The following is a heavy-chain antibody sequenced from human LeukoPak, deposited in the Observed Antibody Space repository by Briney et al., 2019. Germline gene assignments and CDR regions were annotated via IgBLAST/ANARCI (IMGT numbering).Heavy chain of an antibody. Sequence: GGSLRLSCAASGFTFSSYGMHGVRQAPGKGLEWVAVISYDGSKEHYGDSVKGRFSISRDNSKNTLYLQMNSLRAEDTAVYYCAKEYDSLYYFDYWGQGTLVTVSS. J-gene: IGHJ4*02. D-gene: IGHD3-16*01. CDR2: ISYDGSKE. CDR1: GFTFSSYG. CDR3: AKEYDSLYYFDY. V-gene: IGHV3-30*18.